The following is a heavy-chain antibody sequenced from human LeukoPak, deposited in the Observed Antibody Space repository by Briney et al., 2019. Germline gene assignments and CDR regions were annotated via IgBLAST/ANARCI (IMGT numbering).Heavy chain of an antibody. V-gene: IGHV3-74*01. CDR1: GFTLSSYW. CDR2: INSDGSSI. Sequence: RGSLRLSCAASGFTLSSYWMHWVRQVPGTGLVWVSRINSDGSSISYADSVKGRYTISRDNAKNTLFLQMNSLRAEDTAVYYCARDLLTYSGSYPVYWGQGTLVTVSS. D-gene: IGHD1-26*01. J-gene: IGHJ4*02. CDR3: ARDLLTYSGSYPVY.